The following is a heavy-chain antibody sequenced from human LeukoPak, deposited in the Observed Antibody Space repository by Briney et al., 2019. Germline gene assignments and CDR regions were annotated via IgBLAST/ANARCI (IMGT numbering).Heavy chain of an antibody. CDR1: GYTFTSYG. V-gene: IGHV1-18*01. Sequence: GASVKVSCKASGYTFTSYGISWVRQAPEQGLEWMGWISAYNGNTNYAQKLQGRVTMTTDTSTSTAYMELRSLRSDDTAVYYCARGYYGSGSYYLYYYYYMDVWGKGTTVTVAS. D-gene: IGHD3-10*01. CDR3: ARGYYGSGSYYLYYYYYMDV. J-gene: IGHJ6*03. CDR2: ISAYNGNT.